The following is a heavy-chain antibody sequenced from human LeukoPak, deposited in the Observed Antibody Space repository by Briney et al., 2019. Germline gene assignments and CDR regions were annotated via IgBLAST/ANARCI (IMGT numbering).Heavy chain of an antibody. CDR2: IIAYNGNT. Sequence: ASVKVSCKASGYTFTSYGITWVRHTPGQGLEWMGWIIAYNGNTNYAQQLQGRVTMTTDTSTSTAYLELRTLRSDDTAVYYCARDPSNTSGWYIYFDYWGQGALVTVSS. CDR3: ARDPSNTSGWYIYFDY. D-gene: IGHD6-19*01. CDR1: GYTFTSYG. V-gene: IGHV1-18*01. J-gene: IGHJ4*02.